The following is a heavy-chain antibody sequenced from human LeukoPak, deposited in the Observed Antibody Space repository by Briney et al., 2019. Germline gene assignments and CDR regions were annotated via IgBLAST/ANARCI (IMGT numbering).Heavy chain of an antibody. D-gene: IGHD3-10*01. CDR2: IYYDGSGS. Sequence: GGSLRLSCAASGFTFNSYGMHWVRQAPGKGLEWVAVIYYDGSGSYYGDSVKGRFTISRDNSKNTPYLQMNSLRAEDTAVYYCARYYGSGRGYYGLDVWGQGTTVTVSS. V-gene: IGHV3-33*01. J-gene: IGHJ6*02. CDR3: ARYYGSGRGYYGLDV. CDR1: GFTFNSYG.